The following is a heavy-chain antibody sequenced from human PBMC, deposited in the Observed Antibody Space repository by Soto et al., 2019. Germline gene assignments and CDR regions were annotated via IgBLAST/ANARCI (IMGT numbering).Heavy chain of an antibody. CDR1: GFTFSSYW. J-gene: IGHJ4*02. V-gene: IGHV3-74*01. CDR3: ARVPRYCTNGVCYQIDY. D-gene: IGHD2-8*01. CDR2: INSDGSST. Sequence: ASETLSLSCAASGFTFSSYWMHWVRQAPGKGLVWVSRINSDGSSTSYADSVKGRFTISRDNAKNTLYLQMNSLRAEDTAVYYCARVPRYCTNGVCYQIDYWGQGTLVTVSS.